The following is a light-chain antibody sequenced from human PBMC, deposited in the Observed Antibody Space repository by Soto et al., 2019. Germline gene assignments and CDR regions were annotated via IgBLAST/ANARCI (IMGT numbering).Light chain of an antibody. J-gene: IGLJ2*01. CDR2: GNS. Sequence: QSVLTQPPSVSGAPGQRVTISCTGSSSNIGAGYGVHWYQQLPGTAPKLLIYGNSNRPSGVPDRFSGSKSGTSASLAITGLQAEDEADYYCQSYDSSLSPSQLVFGGGTKLTVL. V-gene: IGLV1-40*01. CDR1: SSNIGAGYG. CDR3: QSYDSSLSPSQLV.